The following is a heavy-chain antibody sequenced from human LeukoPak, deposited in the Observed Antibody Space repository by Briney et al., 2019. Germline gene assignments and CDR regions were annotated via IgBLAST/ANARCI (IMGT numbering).Heavy chain of an antibody. CDR1: GFTFSSYW. Sequence: GGSLRLSCAASGFTFSSYWMSWVRQAPGKGLEWVANIKQDGSEKYYVDSVKGRFTISRGNAKNSLYLQMNSLRAEDTAVYYCATATQQLAHDYWGQGTLVTVSS. CDR2: IKQDGSEK. D-gene: IGHD6-13*01. J-gene: IGHJ4*02. CDR3: ATATQQLAHDY. V-gene: IGHV3-7*01.